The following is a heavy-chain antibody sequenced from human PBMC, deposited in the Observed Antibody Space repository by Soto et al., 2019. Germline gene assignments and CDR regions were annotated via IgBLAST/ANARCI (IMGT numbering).Heavy chain of an antibody. CDR1: CASISIDEYH. CDR2: VKSSGT. Sequence: SATRPLTCPVSCASISIDEYHWGWIRQPPGKGLEWIGSVKSSGTYYNPSLRSRITVSVDTSNNQFSLNLRSVTAADTATYYCVRLGDSWGQGALVPVSS. CDR3: VRLGDS. D-gene: IGHD3-10*01. J-gene: IGHJ4*02. V-gene: IGHV4-39*01.